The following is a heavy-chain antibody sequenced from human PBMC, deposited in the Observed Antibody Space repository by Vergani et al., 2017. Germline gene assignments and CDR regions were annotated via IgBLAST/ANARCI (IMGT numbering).Heavy chain of an antibody. J-gene: IGHJ5*02. CDR1: GGTFSGYA. CDR2: IIPIFGTA. V-gene: IGHV1-69*13. D-gene: IGHD3-9*01. Sequence: QVQLVQSGAEVKKPGSSVKVSCKASGGTFSGYAISWVRQAPGQGLEWMGRIIPIFGTANYAQKFQGRVTITADESTNTAYMELSSLRSEDTAVYYCARAGMISLTGYYMGGWFDPWGQGTLVTVSS. CDR3: ARAGMISLTGYYMGGWFDP.